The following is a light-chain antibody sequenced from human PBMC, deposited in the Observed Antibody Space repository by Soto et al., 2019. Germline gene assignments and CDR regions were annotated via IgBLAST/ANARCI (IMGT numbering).Light chain of an antibody. CDR1: QSVRSN. V-gene: IGKV3-11*01. CDR3: QHRSSWPWT. CDR2: DAS. J-gene: IGKJ1*01. Sequence: EILLTQSPATLSLSPGERATLSCRASQSVRSNLAWYQHKPGQAPRLLIYDASTRATGIPGRFSGSGSGTDFTLTISDPEPEDFAVYYCQHRSSWPWTFGQGAKVEIK.